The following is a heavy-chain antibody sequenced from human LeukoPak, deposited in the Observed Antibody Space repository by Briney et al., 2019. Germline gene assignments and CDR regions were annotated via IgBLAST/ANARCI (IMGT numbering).Heavy chain of an antibody. CDR1: GFTFSNAW. D-gene: IGHD2-2*01. Sequence: GGSLRLSCAASGFTFSNAWMSWVRQAPGKGLEWVGRIKSKTDGGTTDYVAPVKGRFTISRDDSKNTQYLQMNSLRAEDTAVYYCAKAIPHIVVVPAAIPTGYYFDYWGQGTLATVSS. CDR3: AKAIPHIVVVPAAIPTGYYFDY. CDR2: IKSKTDGGTT. V-gene: IGHV3-15*01. J-gene: IGHJ4*02.